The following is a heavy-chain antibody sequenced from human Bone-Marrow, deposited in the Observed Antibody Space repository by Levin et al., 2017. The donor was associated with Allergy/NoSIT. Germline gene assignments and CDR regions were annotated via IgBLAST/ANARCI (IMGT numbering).Heavy chain of an antibody. CDR1: GFTFSTYW. D-gene: IGHD4-23*01. J-gene: IGHJ4*02. Sequence: SCAASGFTFSTYWMHWVRQVPGKGLVWVSRINSDGSNRGYAASVKGRFTISRDNAKNTLYLQMNSLRAEDTAMYYCASSNYGANFDDYWGQGTLVTVSS. CDR2: INSDGSNR. V-gene: IGHV3-74*01. CDR3: ASSNYGANFDDY.